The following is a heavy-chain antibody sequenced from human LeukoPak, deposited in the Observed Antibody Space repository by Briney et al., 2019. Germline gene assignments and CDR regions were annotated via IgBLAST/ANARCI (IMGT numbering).Heavy chain of an antibody. V-gene: IGHV1-2*02. CDR3: ARDKVGATRFFDY. CDR1: GYTFTGYY. Sequence: ASVKVSCKASGYTFTGYYMHWVRQAPGQGLEWMGWINPNSGGTNYAQKFQGRVTMTRDTSISTAYMELSSLRSEDTAVYYCARDKVGATRFFDYWGQGTLVTVSS. D-gene: IGHD1-26*01. J-gene: IGHJ4*02. CDR2: INPNSGGT.